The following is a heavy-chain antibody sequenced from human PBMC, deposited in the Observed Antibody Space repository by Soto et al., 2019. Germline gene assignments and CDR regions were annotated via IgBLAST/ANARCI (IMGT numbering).Heavy chain of an antibody. J-gene: IGHJ6*02. CDR2: INRDGIVK. D-gene: IGHD6-25*01. CDR1: GGTISTYW. Sequence: GESLRLTCAASGGTISTYWWSWVRQHPAKGREWGANINRDGIVKYYVDSVRGRFTISRDNVRNSLYLQMNTLGAEYTAVYYCAGSICPSSDVYYYYGMDVWGQGTTVTVSS. V-gene: IGHV3-7*01. CDR3: AGSICPSSDVYYYYGMDV.